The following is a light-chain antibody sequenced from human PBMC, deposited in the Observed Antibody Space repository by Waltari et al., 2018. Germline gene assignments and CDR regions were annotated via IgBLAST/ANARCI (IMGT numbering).Light chain of an antibody. CDR3: YSTDISGSLGV. Sequence: SYELTQPPSVSVSPGQTARIACSGDALPRKYAYWYQHKSGQAPVLVIYEDTKRPSAIPERVSGSSSGAVATLTIRGAQEEDEADYYCYSTDISGSLGVFGGGTKVTVL. V-gene: IGLV3-10*01. CDR2: EDT. CDR1: ALPRKY. J-gene: IGLJ3*02.